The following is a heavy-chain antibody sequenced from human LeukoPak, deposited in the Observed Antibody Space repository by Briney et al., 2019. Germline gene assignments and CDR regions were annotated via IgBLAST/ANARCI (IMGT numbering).Heavy chain of an antibody. CDR2: IKSKTDGGTP. Sequence: GGSLRLSCAASGFTVSSNYMSWVRQAPGKGLEWVGRIKSKTDGGTPDYAAPVKGRFTISRDDSKNTLYLQMNSLKTEDTAAYYCTGVSRSSWYDYSGQGTLVTVSS. CDR3: TGVSRSSWYDY. D-gene: IGHD6-13*01. J-gene: IGHJ4*02. CDR1: GFTVSSNY. V-gene: IGHV3-15*01.